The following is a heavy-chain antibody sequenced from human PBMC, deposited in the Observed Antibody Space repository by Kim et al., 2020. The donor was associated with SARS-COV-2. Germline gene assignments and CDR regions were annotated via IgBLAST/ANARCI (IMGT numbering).Heavy chain of an antibody. CDR3: SSMVRGKGGFDP. Sequence: YTTPSLQSRVTISVDTSKNQFSLKLSAVTAADTAVYYCSSMVRGKGGFDPWGQGTLVTVSS. D-gene: IGHD3-10*01. J-gene: IGHJ5*02. V-gene: IGHV4-39*01.